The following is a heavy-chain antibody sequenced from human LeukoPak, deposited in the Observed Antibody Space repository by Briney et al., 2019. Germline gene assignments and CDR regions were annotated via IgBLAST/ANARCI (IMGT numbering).Heavy chain of an antibody. CDR3: ARAPPRGYSYGSSALDY. Sequence: SETLPLTCAVSGYSISSGYYWGWIRQPPGKGLEWIGSIYHSGSTYYNPSLKSRVTISVDTSKNQFSLKLSSVTAADTAVYYCARAPPRGYSYGSSALDYWGQGTLVTVSS. D-gene: IGHD5-18*01. CDR2: IYHSGST. J-gene: IGHJ4*02. CDR1: GYSISSGYY. V-gene: IGHV4-38-2*01.